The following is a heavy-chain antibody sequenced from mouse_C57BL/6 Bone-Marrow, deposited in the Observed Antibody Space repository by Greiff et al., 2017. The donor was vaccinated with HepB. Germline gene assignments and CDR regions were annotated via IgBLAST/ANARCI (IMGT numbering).Heavy chain of an antibody. CDR2: ISYDGSN. CDR1: GYSITSGYY. J-gene: IGHJ4*01. Sequence: EVHLVESGPGLVKPSQSLSLTCSVTGYSITSGYYWNWIRQFPGNKLEWMGYISYDGSNNYNPSLKNRISITRDTSKNQFFLKLNSVTTEDTATYYCARALPREAMDYWGQGTSVTVSS. V-gene: IGHV3-6*01. D-gene: IGHD2-10*01. CDR3: ARALPREAMDY.